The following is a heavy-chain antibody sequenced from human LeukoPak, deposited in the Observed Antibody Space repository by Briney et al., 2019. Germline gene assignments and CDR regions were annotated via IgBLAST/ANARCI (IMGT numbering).Heavy chain of an antibody. J-gene: IGHJ4*02. CDR3: AGGADLAQTDY. CDR2: IIPILGIA. Sequence: SVTVSCKASGGTFSSYAISWVRQAPGQGLEWMGRIIPILGIANYAQKFQGRVTITADKSTSTAYMELSSLRSEDTAVYYCAGGADLAQTDYWGQGTLVTVSS. V-gene: IGHV1-69*04. CDR1: GGTFSSYA.